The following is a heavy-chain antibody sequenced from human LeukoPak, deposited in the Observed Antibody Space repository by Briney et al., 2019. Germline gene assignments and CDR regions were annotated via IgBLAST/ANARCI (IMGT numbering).Heavy chain of an antibody. CDR3: ARRWDSSGYYYFDY. CDR2: IYYGGST. CDR1: GGSISSSSYY. J-gene: IGHJ4*02. D-gene: IGHD3-22*01. V-gene: IGHV4-39*07. Sequence: PSETLSLTCTVSGGSISSSSYYWGWIRQPPGKGLEWIGSIYYGGSTYYNPSLKSRVTISVDTSKNQFSLKLSSVTAADTAVYYCARRWDSSGYYYFDYWGQGTLVTVSS.